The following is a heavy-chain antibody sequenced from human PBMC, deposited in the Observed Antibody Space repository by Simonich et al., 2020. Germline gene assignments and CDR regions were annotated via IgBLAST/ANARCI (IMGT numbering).Heavy chain of an antibody. CDR1: GFTFSSYA. CDR3: AKDLGERITMIVVVIDAFDI. D-gene: IGHD3-22*01. J-gene: IGHJ3*02. V-gene: IGHV3-23*01. CDR2: ISGSGGGK. Sequence: GGGLVQPGGSLRLSCAASGFTFSSYAMSWVRQAPGKGLEWVSAISGSGGGKNYADSVKGRFTISRDNSKNTLYLQMTSLRAEDTAVYYCAKDLGERITMIVVVIDAFDIWGQGTMVTVSS.